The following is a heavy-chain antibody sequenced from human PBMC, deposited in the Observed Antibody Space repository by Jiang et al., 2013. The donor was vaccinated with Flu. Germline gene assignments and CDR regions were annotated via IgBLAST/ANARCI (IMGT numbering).Heavy chain of an antibody. CDR3: ARGSSLWFGELFWGXGMDV. V-gene: IGHV1-2*04. CDR1: GYTFTGYY. J-gene: IGHJ6*02. Sequence: VQLVESGAEVKKPGASVKVSCKASGYTFTGYYMHWVRQAPGQGLEWMGWINPNSGGTNYAQKFQGWVTMTRDTSISTAYMELSRLRSDDTAVYYCARGSSLWFGELFWGXGMDVWGQGTTVTVSS. D-gene: IGHD3-10*01. CDR2: INPNSGGT.